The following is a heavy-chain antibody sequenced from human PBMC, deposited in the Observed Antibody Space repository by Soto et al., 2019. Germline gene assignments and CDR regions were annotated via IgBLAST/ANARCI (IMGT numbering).Heavy chain of an antibody. Sequence: SETLSLTCTVSGDSISTFYWSWIRQPPGKGLEWIGYIHYSGSTNYNPSLKSQVIISVDTSKNQFSLKLSSVTAADTAVYFCARVRSNLFDYWGQGTLVTVSS. J-gene: IGHJ4*02. CDR3: ARVRSNLFDY. CDR2: IHYSGST. V-gene: IGHV4-59*01. D-gene: IGHD3-3*01. CDR1: GDSISTFY.